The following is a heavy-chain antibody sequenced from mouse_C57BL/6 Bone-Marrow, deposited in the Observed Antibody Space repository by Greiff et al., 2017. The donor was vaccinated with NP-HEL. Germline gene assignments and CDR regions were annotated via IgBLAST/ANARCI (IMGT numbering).Heavy chain of an antibody. D-gene: IGHD2-3*01. CDR3: APDGYFFAY. Sequence: EVQLQQSGPGLVKPSQSLSLTCSVSGYSITSGYFWNWIRQFPGNQLEWMGYISYAGSNNYNPSLKNRITITRDTSKNQFFLKLNSVTTEYTATYYCAPDGYFFAYWGQGTLVTVSA. CDR2: ISYAGSN. V-gene: IGHV3-6*01. CDR1: GYSITSGYF. J-gene: IGHJ3*01.